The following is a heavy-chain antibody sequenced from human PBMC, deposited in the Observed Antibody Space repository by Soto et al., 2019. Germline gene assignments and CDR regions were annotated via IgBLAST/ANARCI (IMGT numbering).Heavy chain of an antibody. CDR2: FDPEDGET. D-gene: IGHD3-16*02. CDR1: GYTLTELS. J-gene: IGHJ1*01. V-gene: IGHV1-24*01. Sequence: GASVKVSCKVSGYTLTELSMHWVRQAPGKGLEWMGGFDPEDGETIYAQKFQGGVTMTEDTSTDTAYMELSSLRSEDTAVYYCATDSRNYDYVWGSYRPHGSFQHWGQGTLVTVSS. CDR3: ATDSRNYDYVWGSYRPHGSFQH.